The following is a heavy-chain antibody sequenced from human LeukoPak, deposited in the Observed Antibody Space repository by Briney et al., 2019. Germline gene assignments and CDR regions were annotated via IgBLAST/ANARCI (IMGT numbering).Heavy chain of an antibody. J-gene: IGHJ4*02. V-gene: IGHV4-34*01. Sequence: SETLSLTCAVYGGSFSGYYWSWIRQPPGKGLEWIGEINHSGSTNYNPSLKSRVTISVDTSKNQFSLKLSSVTAAGTAVYYCARGTSAHVDWGQGTLVTVSS. CDR1: GGSFSGYY. CDR3: ARGTSAHVD. D-gene: IGHD1-26*01. CDR2: INHSGST.